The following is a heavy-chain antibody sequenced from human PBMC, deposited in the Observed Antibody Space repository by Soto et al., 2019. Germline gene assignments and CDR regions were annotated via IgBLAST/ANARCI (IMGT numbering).Heavy chain of an antibody. J-gene: IGHJ1*01. CDR3: ARDGYTSSGYFQH. CDR2: IWYDGSNK. Sequence: QVQLVESGGGVVQPGRSLRLSCAASGFSFSSYGMHWVRQAPGKGLEWVAVIWYDGSNKYYADSVKGRFTISRDNSKNTLYLQMYSLRAEDTAVYYCARDGYTSSGYFQHWGQGTLVTVSS. V-gene: IGHV3-33*01. D-gene: IGHD5-18*01. CDR1: GFSFSSYG.